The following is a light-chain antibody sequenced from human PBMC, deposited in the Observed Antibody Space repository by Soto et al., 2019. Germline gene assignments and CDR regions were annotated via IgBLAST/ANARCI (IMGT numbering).Light chain of an antibody. J-gene: IGKJ1*01. CDR2: KAS. V-gene: IGKV1-5*03. CDR1: QSISSW. Sequence: DIQMTQSPSTLSASVGDRVTITFRASQSISSWLAWYQQKPGKAPKLLIYKASILESGVPSRFSGSGFGTEFTLTINSLRPDDFATYYCQQYDTYWTFGQGTKVDIK. CDR3: QQYDTYWT.